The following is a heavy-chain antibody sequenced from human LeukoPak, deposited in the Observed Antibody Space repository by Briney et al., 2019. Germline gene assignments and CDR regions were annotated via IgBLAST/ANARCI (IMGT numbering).Heavy chain of an antibody. CDR2: IHYDSSTE. Sequence: GGSLRLSCIASGFTFSTYGTHWVRQAAGKGLEWVAYIHYDSSTEDYADSVKGRFTISRDNSNNTLFLHLNSLRGEDTAVYYCTRNSGWYGLSWGQGTLVTVSS. D-gene: IGHD6-19*01. CDR3: TRNSGWYGLS. V-gene: IGHV3-30*02. J-gene: IGHJ1*01. CDR1: GFTFSTYG.